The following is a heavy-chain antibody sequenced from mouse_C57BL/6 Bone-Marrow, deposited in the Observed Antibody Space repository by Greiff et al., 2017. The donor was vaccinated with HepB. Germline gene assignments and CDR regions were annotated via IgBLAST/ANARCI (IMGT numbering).Heavy chain of an antibody. Sequence: QVQLKQSGAELVRPGASVTLSCKASGYTFTDYEMHWVKQTPVHGLEWIGAIDPETGGTAYNQKFKGKAILTADKSSSTAYMELRSLTSEDSAVYYCTRFYYGNFYYWGQGTTLTVSS. D-gene: IGHD2-1*01. V-gene: IGHV1-15*01. CDR2: IDPETGGT. CDR3: TRFYYGNFYY. CDR1: GYTFTDYE. J-gene: IGHJ2*01.